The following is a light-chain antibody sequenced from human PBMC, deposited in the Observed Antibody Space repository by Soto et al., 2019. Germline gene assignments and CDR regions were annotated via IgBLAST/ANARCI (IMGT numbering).Light chain of an antibody. V-gene: IGLV2-14*01. CDR1: SSDVGGYHY. CDR2: EVT. CDR3: SSYTNNDAWV. Sequence: QSALTQPASVSGSPGQSITISCTGTSSDVGGYHYVSWYQQHPGKAPKLMIYEVTNRPSGISNRFSGSKSGNTASLTISGLQAEDEADYYCSSYTNNDAWVSGGGTKLTVL. J-gene: IGLJ3*02.